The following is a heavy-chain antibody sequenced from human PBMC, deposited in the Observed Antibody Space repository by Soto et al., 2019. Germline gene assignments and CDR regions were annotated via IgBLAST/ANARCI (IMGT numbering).Heavy chain of an antibody. J-gene: IGHJ3*02. CDR2: IYPGDSDS. CDR3: ARQEGSSWGTLDI. V-gene: IGHV5-51*01. Sequence: GESLKISCKGSGYNFTTYWIGWVRQMPGKGLEWMGVIYPGDSDSRYSPSFQGQVTISADKSISAAYLQWSSLKASDSAMYYCARQEGSSWGTLDIWGQGTMVTVSS. D-gene: IGHD6-13*01. CDR1: GYNFTTYW.